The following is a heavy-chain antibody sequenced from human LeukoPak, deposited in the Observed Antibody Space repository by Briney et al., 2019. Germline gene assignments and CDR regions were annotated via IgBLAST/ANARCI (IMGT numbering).Heavy chain of an antibody. D-gene: IGHD2-8*01. CDR2: IWYDGSNK. Sequence: GGSLRLSCAASGFTFSSYGMHWVRQAPGKGLEWVAVIWYDGSNKYYADSVKGRFTISRDNSKNTLYLQMNSLRAEDTAVYYCAREKANYYFDYWGQGTTVTVSS. CDR3: AREKANYYFDY. J-gene: IGHJ4*03. CDR1: GFTFSSYG. V-gene: IGHV3-33*01.